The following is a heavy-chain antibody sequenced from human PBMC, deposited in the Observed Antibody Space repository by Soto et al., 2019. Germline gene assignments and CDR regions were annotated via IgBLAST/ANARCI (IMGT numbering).Heavy chain of an antibody. V-gene: IGHV3-66*01. CDR3: AKDVKVRDIVVVPAGRLTYFDY. CDR2: IYSGGST. J-gene: IGHJ4*02. CDR1: GFTVSSNY. Sequence: PGGSLRLSCAASGFTVSSNYMSWVRQAPGKGLEWVSVIYSGGSTYYADSVKGRFTISRDNSKNTLYLQMNSLRAEDTAVYYCAKDVKVRDIVVVPAGRLTYFDYWGQGTLVTVSS. D-gene: IGHD2-2*01.